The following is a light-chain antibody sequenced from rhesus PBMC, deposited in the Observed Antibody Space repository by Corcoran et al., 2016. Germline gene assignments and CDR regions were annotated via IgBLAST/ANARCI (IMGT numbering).Light chain of an antibody. J-gene: IGKJ4*01. CDR2: AAS. Sequence: DIQMTQSPSSLSASVGDRVTVTCRASQGITKELSWYQQKPGKALPPLINAASTLPTGVSSRFSGSGYGTDYTLTISSLQPEDFATYSCQQGNRNPLTFGGGTKVELK. V-gene: IGKV1-94*01. CDR1: QGITKE. CDR3: QQGNRNPLT.